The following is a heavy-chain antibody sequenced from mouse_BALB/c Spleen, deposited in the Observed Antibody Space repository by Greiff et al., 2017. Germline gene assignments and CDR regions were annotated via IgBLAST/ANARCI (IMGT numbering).Heavy chain of an antibody. CDR1: GFTFSSYA. J-gene: IGHJ4*01. D-gene: IGHD3-1*01. CDR2: ISSGGST. V-gene: IGHV5-6-5*01. Sequence: DVMLVESGGGLVKPGGSLKLSCAASGFTFSSYAMSWVRQTPEKRLEWVASISSGGSTYYPDSVKGRFTISRDNARNILYLQMSSLRSEDTAMYYCARGKGYVYAMDYWGQGTSVTVSS. CDR3: ARGKGYVYAMDY.